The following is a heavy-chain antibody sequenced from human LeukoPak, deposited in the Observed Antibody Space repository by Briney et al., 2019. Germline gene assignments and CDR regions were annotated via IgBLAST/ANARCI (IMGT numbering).Heavy chain of an antibody. CDR3: ARAFPKDAFDI. CDR2: IYSGGST. D-gene: IGHD2/OR15-2a*01. Sequence: TGGSLRLSCAASGFTVSSNYMSWVRQAPGKGLEWVSVIYSGGSTYYADSVKGRFTISRDNSKNTLYLQMNSLRAEDTAVYYCARAFPKDAFDIWGQGTVVTVSS. CDR1: GFTVSSNY. V-gene: IGHV3-53*01. J-gene: IGHJ3*02.